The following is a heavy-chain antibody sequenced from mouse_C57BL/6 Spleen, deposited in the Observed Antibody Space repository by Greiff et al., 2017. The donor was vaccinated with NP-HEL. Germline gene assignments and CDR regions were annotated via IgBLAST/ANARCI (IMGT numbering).Heavy chain of an antibody. D-gene: IGHD1-1*01. CDR3: ARGQNYGSSLFAY. CDR2: IYPGSGNT. CDR1: GYTFTDYY. J-gene: IGHJ3*01. V-gene: IGHV1-76*01. Sequence: VQLQQSGAELVRPGASVKLSCKASGYTFTDYYINWVKQRPGQGLEWIARIYPGSGNTYYNEKFKGKATLTAEKSSSTAYMQLSSLTSEDSAVYFCARGQNYGSSLFAYWGQGTLVTVSA.